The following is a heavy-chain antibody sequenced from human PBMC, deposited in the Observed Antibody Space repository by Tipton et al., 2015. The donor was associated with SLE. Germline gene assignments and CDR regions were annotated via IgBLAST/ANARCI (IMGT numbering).Heavy chain of an antibody. CDR3: ARDFTWYFDY. V-gene: IGHV4-59*12. CDR2: IYYSGST. J-gene: IGHJ4*02. Sequence: TPSLTCTVSGGSISSYYWSWIRQPPGKGLERIGYIYYSGSTNYNPSLKSRVTISVDTSKNQFSLKLSSVTAADTAVYYCARDFTWYFDYWGQGTLVTVSS. CDR1: GGSISSYY. D-gene: IGHD3-16*01.